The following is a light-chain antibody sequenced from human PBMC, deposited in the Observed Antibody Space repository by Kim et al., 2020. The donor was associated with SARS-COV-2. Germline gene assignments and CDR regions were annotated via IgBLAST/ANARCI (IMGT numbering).Light chain of an antibody. J-gene: IGLJ1*01. CDR1: SSDVGGYSY. CDR2: DVS. Sequence: QSALTQPRSVSGSPGQSVTISCTGTSSDVGGYSYVSWYQQHPGKAPKLMIYDVSKRPSGVPDHFSGSKSGNTASPTISGLQAEDEADYYCCSYAGSYTYVFGTGTQLTVL. CDR3: CSYAGSYTYV. V-gene: IGLV2-11*01.